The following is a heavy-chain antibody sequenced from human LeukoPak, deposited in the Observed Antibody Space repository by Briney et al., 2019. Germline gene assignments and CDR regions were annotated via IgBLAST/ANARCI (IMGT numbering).Heavy chain of an antibody. J-gene: IGHJ4*02. Sequence: CXVSGYSISSGYYWGWIRPPPGKGLEWIGSIYHSGSTYYNPSLKSRVTISVDTSKNQFSLKLSSVTAADTAVYYCARVVTMIVVVFDYWGQGTLVTVSS. CDR1: GYSISSGYY. V-gene: IGHV4-38-2*02. CDR3: ARVVTMIVVVFDY. CDR2: IYHSGST. D-gene: IGHD3-22*01.